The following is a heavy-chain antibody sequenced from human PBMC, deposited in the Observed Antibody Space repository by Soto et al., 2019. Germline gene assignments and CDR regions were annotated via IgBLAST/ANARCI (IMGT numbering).Heavy chain of an antibody. J-gene: IGHJ4*02. Sequence: SETLSLTCTVSGGSISSYYWSWIRQPPGKGLEWIGYIYYSGSTNYNPSLKSRVTISVDTSKNQFSLKLSSVTAADTAVYYCAGSTGDRDYWGQGTLVTVSS. CDR3: AGSTGDRDY. V-gene: IGHV4-59*08. CDR1: GGSISSYY. CDR2: IYYSGST. D-gene: IGHD7-27*01.